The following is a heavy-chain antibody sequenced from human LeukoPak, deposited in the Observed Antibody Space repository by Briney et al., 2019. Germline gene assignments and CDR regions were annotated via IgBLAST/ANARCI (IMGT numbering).Heavy chain of an antibody. V-gene: IGHV3-7*01. Sequence: GGSLRLSCAASGFSFSSKYMSWVRQAPGKGLECVANIKEDGREKYYVDSVKGRFTISRDNAKNSLYLQMSSLRAEDTAVYYCARGGRPDYWGQGTLVTVSS. J-gene: IGHJ4*02. CDR2: IKEDGREK. D-gene: IGHD3-10*01. CDR1: GFSFSSKY. CDR3: ARGGRPDY.